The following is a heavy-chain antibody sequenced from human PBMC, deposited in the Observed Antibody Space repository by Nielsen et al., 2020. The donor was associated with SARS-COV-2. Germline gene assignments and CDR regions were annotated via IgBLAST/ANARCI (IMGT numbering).Heavy chain of an antibody. J-gene: IGHJ4*02. Sequence: VRQAPGKGLEWVSAISGSGGSTYYADSVKGRFTISRDNSKNTLYLQMNSLRAEDTAVYYCAKDKGTLVFYDILTGYYNVWGQGTLVTVSS. V-gene: IGHV3-23*01. CDR2: ISGSGGST. D-gene: IGHD3-9*01. CDR3: AKDKGTLVFYDILTGYYNV.